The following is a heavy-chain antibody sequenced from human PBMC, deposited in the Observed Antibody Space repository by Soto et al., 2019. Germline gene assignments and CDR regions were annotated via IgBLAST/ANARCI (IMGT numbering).Heavy chain of an antibody. CDR2: ISPYNGDT. Sequence: ASVKVSCKASGYTFTYYGISWVRQAPGQGLEWMGWISPYNGDTDYAQQFQGRVTLTTDTSTTTVYMDLGSLRSDDTAVYYCAREAGSGSYYAEDLWGQGTLVTVSS. V-gene: IGHV1-18*04. CDR1: GYTFTYYG. D-gene: IGHD1-26*01. CDR3: AREAGSGSYYAEDL. J-gene: IGHJ5*02.